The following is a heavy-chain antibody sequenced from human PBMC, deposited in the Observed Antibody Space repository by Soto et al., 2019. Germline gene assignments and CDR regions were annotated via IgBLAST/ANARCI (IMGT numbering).Heavy chain of an antibody. CDR3: ARDLNMLHLGELSSLFDY. V-gene: IGHV1-18*01. CDR1: GYTFTSYG. J-gene: IGHJ4*02. Sequence: ASVKVSCKASGYTFTSYGISWVRQAPGQGLEWMGWISAYNGNTNYAQKLQGRVTMTTDTSTSTAYMELRSLRSDDTAVYYCARDLNMLHLGELSSLFDYWGQGTLVTVSS. D-gene: IGHD3-16*02. CDR2: ISAYNGNT.